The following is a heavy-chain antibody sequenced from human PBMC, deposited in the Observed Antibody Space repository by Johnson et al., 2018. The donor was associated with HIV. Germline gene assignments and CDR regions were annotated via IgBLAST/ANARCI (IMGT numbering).Heavy chain of an antibody. V-gene: IGHV3-33*01. D-gene: IGHD5-12*01. CDR1: GFTFSSYG. CDR2: IWYDGNNK. Sequence: QVLLVESGGGVVQPGRSLRLSCAASGFTFSSYGMHWVRQAPGKGLEWVAVIWYDGNNKYYADSVKGRFTISRDNSKNSLYLQMNSLRAEDTAVYYCARDLRDIVVPDAFDIWGQGTMVTVSS. J-gene: IGHJ3*02. CDR3: ARDLRDIVVPDAFDI.